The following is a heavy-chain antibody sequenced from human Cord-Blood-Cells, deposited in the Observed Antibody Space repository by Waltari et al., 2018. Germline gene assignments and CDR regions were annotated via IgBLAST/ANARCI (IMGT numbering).Heavy chain of an antibody. CDR3: ATLPPGYSSSWYNWFDP. V-gene: IGHV1-24*01. Sequence: QVQLVQSGAEVKKPGASVKVSCKVSGYTLTDLSMHWVRQAPGKGLEWMGGFDPEDGETIYAQKFQGRVTMTEDTSTDTAYMELSSLRSEDTAVYYCATLPPGYSSSWYNWFDPWGQGTLVTVSS. D-gene: IGHD6-13*01. J-gene: IGHJ5*02. CDR1: GYTLTDLS. CDR2: FDPEDGET.